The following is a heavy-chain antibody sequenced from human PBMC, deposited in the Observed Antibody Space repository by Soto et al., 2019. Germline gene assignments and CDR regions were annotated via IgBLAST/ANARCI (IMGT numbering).Heavy chain of an antibody. Sequence: EVQLVESGGGLVQPGGSLKLSCAASGFTFSGSAMHWVRQASGKGLEWVGRIRSKANSYATAYAASVKGSFTISRDDSKSTAYLQMDSQKTEDTAVYYCTQTVAASLGSESSFDYWGQGTLVTVSS. CDR3: TQTVAASLGSESSFDY. D-gene: IGHD2-15*01. J-gene: IGHJ4*02. CDR2: IRSKANSYAT. CDR1: GFTFSGSA. V-gene: IGHV3-73*02.